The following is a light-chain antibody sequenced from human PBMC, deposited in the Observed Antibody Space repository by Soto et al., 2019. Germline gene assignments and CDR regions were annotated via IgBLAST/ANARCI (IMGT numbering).Light chain of an antibody. CDR3: QQYGSSPRT. CDR2: GAS. Sequence: EIVLTQSPGTLSLSPGERATLSCRASQTFSSNFLAWYQQKPGQAPRLLIFGASSRATGIPDRFRGSGSGTDFTLTISRLEPEDFAVYYCQQYGSSPRTFGQGTKVDIK. J-gene: IGKJ1*01. CDR1: QTFSSNF. V-gene: IGKV3-20*01.